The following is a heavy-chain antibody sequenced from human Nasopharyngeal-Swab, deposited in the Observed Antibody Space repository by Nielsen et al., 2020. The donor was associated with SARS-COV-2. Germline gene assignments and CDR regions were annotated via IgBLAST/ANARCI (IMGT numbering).Heavy chain of an antibody. J-gene: IGHJ4*02. V-gene: IGHV3-48*03. D-gene: IGHD5-18*01. Sequence: GESLKISCAASGFTFSSYEMNWVRQAPGKGLEWVSYISSSGGAIYYADSVKGRFTISRDNSKNTLYLQMNSLRAEDTAVYYCARAGGGYSYADYWGQGTLVTVSS. CDR1: GFTFSSYE. CDR2: ISSSGGAI. CDR3: ARAGGGYSYADY.